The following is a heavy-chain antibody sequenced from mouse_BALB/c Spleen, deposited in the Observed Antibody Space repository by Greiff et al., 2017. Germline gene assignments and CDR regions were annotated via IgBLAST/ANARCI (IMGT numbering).Heavy chain of an antibody. CDR2: IDPANGNT. Sequence: EVQLKQSGAELVKPGASVKLSCTASGFNIKDTYMHWVKQRPEQGLEWIGRIDPANGNTKYDPKFQGKATITADTSSNTAYLQLSSLTSEDTAVYYCARGYYYGSSAFDYWGQGTTLTVSS. CDR1: GFNIKDTY. J-gene: IGHJ2*01. D-gene: IGHD1-1*01. CDR3: ARGYYYGSSAFDY. V-gene: IGHV14-3*02.